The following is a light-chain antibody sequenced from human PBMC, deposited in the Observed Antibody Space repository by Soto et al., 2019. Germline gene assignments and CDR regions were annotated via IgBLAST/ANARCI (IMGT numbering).Light chain of an antibody. CDR1: QSVSSS. CDR3: QQYGGSPRT. V-gene: IGKV3-20*01. Sequence: EIVLTQSPGTLSLSPGERATLSCRASQSVSSSLAWYQQKPGQGPRLLIYGASSRATGIPDRFSGSGSGTDFTLTISRLEPEDFAVYQCQQYGGSPRTFGQGTKLEI. CDR2: GAS. J-gene: IGKJ2*01.